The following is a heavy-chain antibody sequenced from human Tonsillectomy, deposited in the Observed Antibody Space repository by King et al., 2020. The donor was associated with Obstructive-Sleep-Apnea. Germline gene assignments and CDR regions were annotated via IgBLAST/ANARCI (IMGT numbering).Heavy chain of an antibody. CDR1: GYTFTSYG. V-gene: IGHV1-18*01. Sequence: QLVQSGAEVKKPGASVKVSCKASGYTFTSYGISWVRQAPGQGLEWMGWISAYNGNTNYAQKLQGRVTMTTDTSTSTAYMELRSLRSDDTAVYYCARVEAPTYSSGWYGFWFDPWGQGTLVTVSS. D-gene: IGHD6-19*01. CDR2: ISAYNGNT. J-gene: IGHJ5*02. CDR3: ARVEAPTYSSGWYGFWFDP.